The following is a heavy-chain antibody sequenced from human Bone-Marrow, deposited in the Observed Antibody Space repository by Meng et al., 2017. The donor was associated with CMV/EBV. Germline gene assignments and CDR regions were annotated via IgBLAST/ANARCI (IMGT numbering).Heavy chain of an antibody. J-gene: IGHJ6*02. CDR1: GGSISSSNW. D-gene: IGHD2-15*01. V-gene: IGHV4-4*02. CDR2: IYYSGST. Sequence: GSLRLSCAVSGGSISSSNWWSWVRQPPGKGLEWIGSIYYSGSTYYNPSLKSRVTISVDTSKNQFSLKLSSVTAADTAVYYCARDTCSGGSCYSWGYYYGMDVWGQGTTVTVSS. CDR3: ARDTCSGGSCYSWGYYYGMDV.